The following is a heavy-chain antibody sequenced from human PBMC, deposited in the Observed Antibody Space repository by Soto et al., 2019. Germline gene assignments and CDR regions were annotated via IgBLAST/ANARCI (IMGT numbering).Heavy chain of an antibody. CDR1: GYTLSELS. CDR2: FDPEDTET. Sequence: ASVKVSCMVSGYTLSELSIHWVRQAPGKGLEWMGGFDPEDTETIYAQKFQGRVTMTEDTSTDTAYMELSSLKPDDTAVYFCATDPLGWARYWGQGTLVTVSS. CDR3: ATDPLGWARY. V-gene: IGHV1-24*01. D-gene: IGHD1-26*01. J-gene: IGHJ4*02.